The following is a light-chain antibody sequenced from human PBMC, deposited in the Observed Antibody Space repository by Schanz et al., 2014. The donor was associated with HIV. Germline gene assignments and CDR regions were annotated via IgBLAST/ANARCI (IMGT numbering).Light chain of an antibody. CDR2: ATS. CDR1: QRLSSSY. J-gene: IGKJ4*01. CDR3: QQYGSSAT. V-gene: IGKV3-20*01. Sequence: EIVLTQSPGSLSLSPGGRATLSCGASQRLSSSYLAWYQQKRDQPPRLVIYATSTRAAGIPDRFSGTGSGTDFTLTISSLEPEDFAVYYCQQYGSSATFGGGTKVEIK.